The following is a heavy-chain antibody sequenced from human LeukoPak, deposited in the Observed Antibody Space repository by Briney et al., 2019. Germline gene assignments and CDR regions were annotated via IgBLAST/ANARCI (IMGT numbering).Heavy chain of an antibody. CDR3: AINIVVVPAAPDENWFDP. V-gene: IGHV1-2*02. D-gene: IGHD2-2*01. CDR1: GYTFTSYG. J-gene: IGHJ5*02. Sequence: ASVKVSCKASGYTFTSYGISWVRQAPGQGLEWMGWINPNSGGTNYAQKFQGRVTMTRDTSISTAYMELSRLRSDDTAVYYCAINIVVVPAAPDENWFDPWGQGTLVTVSS. CDR2: INPNSGGT.